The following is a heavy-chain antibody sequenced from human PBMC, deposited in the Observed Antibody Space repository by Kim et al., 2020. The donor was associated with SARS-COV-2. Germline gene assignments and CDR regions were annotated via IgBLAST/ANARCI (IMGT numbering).Heavy chain of an antibody. J-gene: IGHJ4*02. Sequence: GGSLRLSCAASGFIFTNYWMHWVRQAPGKGPMWVSVIDSDGSGTSYADSVKGRFTISRDNAKNTVYLQMNSLRAEDTAMYYCKTVFDKWGQGAQVTVSS. CDR2: IDSDGSGT. CDR1: GFIFTNYW. V-gene: IGHV3-74*01. D-gene: IGHD4-17*01. CDR3: KTVFDK.